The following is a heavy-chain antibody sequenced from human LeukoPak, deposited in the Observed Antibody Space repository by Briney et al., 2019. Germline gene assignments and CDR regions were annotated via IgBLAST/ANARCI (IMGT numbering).Heavy chain of an antibody. J-gene: IGHJ5*02. CDR2: ISSSSSYI. CDR3: ARDPVGATFSNWFDP. CDR1: GFTFSSYS. V-gene: IGHV3-21*01. Sequence: PGGSLRLSCAASGFTFSSYSMNWVRQAPGKGLEWVSSISSSSSYIYYADSVKGRFTISRDNAKNSLYLQMNSLRAEDTAVYYCARDPVGATFSNWFDPWGQGTLVTVSS. D-gene: IGHD1-26*01.